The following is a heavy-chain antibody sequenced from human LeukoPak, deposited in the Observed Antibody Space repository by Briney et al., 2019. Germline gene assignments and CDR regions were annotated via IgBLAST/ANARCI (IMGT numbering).Heavy chain of an antibody. CDR1: GFTFDDYT. CDR2: ISWDGSST. CDR3: ARATAMVPPSDY. Sequence: QSGGSLRLSCAASGFTFDDYTMHWVRQAPGKGLEWVSLISWDGSSTYYADSVKGRFTISRDNSKNSLYLQMNSLRTEDTALYYCARATAMVPPSDYWGQGTLVTVSS. J-gene: IGHJ4*02. V-gene: IGHV3-43*01. D-gene: IGHD5-18*01.